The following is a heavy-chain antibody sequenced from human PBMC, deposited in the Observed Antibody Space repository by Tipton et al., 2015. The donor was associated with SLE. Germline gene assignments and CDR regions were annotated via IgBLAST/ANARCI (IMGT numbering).Heavy chain of an antibody. CDR3: ARGARDIVVVPAATSAFDI. CDR2: INHSGST. J-gene: IGHJ3*02. V-gene: IGHV4-39*07. Sequence: TLSLTCTVSCGSISTGYYYWSWIRQPPGKGLEWIGEINHSGSTNYNPSLKSRVTISVDTSKNQFSLKLSSVTAADTAVYYCARGARDIVVVPAATSAFDIWGQGTMVTVSS. CDR1: CGSISTGYYY. D-gene: IGHD2-2*01.